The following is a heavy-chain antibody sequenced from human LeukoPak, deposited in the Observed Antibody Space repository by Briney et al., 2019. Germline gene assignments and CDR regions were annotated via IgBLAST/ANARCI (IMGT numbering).Heavy chain of an antibody. V-gene: IGHV1-24*01. CDR3: ATELGYCSSTSCPLGY. CDR1: GYTLTELS. D-gene: IGHD2-2*01. CDR2: FDPEDGET. J-gene: IGHJ4*02. Sequence: GASVKVSCKVSGYTLTELSMHWVRQAPGKGLEWMGGFDPEDGETIYAQKFQVRVTMTEDTSTDTASMELSSLRSEDTAVYYCATELGYCSSTSCPLGYWGQGTLVAVSS.